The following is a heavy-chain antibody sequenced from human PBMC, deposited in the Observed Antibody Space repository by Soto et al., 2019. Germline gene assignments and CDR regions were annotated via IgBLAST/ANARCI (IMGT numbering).Heavy chain of an antibody. CDR1: GGTFSSYA. J-gene: IGHJ5*02. D-gene: IGHD3-22*01. V-gene: IGHV1-69*13. CDR2: IIPIFGTA. CDR3: ARAVYYYDSSGYYPGGNWFDP. Sequence: SVKVSCKASGGTFSSYAISWVRQAPGQGLEWMGGIIPIFGTANYAQKFQGRVTITADESTSTAYMVLSSLRSEDTAVYYCARAVYYYDSSGYYPGGNWFDPWGQGTLVTVSS.